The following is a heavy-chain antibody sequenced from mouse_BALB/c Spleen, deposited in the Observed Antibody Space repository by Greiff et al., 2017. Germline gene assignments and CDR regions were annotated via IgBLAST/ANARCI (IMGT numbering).Heavy chain of an antibody. CDR1: GFTFSNYW. J-gene: IGHJ2*01. V-gene: IGHV6-6*02. Sequence: EVKLMESGGGLVQPGGSMKLSCVASGFTFSNYWMNWVRQSPEKGLEWVAEIRLKSNNYATHYAESVKGRFTISRDDSNSSVYLQMNNLRAEDTGIYYCTRLGGNYGYWGQGTTLTVSS. CDR2: IRLKSNNYAT. D-gene: IGHD2-1*01. CDR3: TRLGGNYGY.